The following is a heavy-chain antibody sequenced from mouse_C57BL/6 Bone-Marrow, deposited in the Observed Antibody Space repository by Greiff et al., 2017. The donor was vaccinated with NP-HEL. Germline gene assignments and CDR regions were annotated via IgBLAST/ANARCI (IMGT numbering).Heavy chain of an antibody. V-gene: IGHV6-3*01. D-gene: IGHD2-5*01. CDR3: TVPYDYSNAMDY. J-gene: IGHJ4*01. CDR1: GFTFSNYW. Sequence: DVHLVESGGGLVQPGGSMKLSCVASGFTFSNYWMNWVRQSPEKGLEWVAQIRLKSDNYATHYAESVKGRFTISRDDSKSSVYLQMNNLRAEDTGIYYCTVPYDYSNAMDYWGQGTSVTVSS. CDR2: IRLKSDNYAT.